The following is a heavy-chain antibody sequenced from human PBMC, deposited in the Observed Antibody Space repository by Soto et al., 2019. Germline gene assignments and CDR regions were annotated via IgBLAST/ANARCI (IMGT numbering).Heavy chain of an antibody. V-gene: IGHV1-46*01. CDR1: GYTFTSYY. CDR3: ARGGPVAGTYYYYYGMDV. J-gene: IGHJ6*02. D-gene: IGHD6-19*01. CDR2: INPSGGST. Sequence: GASVKVSCKASGYTFTSYYMHWVRQAPGQGLEWMGIINPSGGSTSYAQKFQGRVTMTRDTSTSTVYMELSSLRSEDTAVYYCARGGPVAGTYYYYYGMDVWGQGTTVTVSS.